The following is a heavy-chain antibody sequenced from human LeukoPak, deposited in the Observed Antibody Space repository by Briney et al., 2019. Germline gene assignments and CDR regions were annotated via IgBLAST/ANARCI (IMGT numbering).Heavy chain of an antibody. CDR3: ARLSELYYFDY. CDR1: GGTFSSYA. D-gene: IGHD1-26*01. Sequence: SVKVSCKASGGTFSSYAISWVRQAPGQGVEWMGGIIPIFGTANYAQKFQGRVTITADESTSTAYMELSSLGSEDTAVYYCARLSELYYFDYWGQGTLVTVSS. V-gene: IGHV1-69*13. J-gene: IGHJ4*02. CDR2: IIPIFGTA.